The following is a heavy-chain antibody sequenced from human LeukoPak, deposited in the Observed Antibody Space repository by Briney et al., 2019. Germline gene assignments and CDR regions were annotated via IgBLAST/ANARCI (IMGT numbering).Heavy chain of an antibody. CDR1: GFTFSSYW. CDR2: INSDGNST. V-gene: IGHV3-74*01. D-gene: IGHD5-24*01. Sequence: QPGGSLRLSCAASGFTFSSYWMHWVRHAPGKGLVWVSRINSDGNSTSYADSVKGRFTISRDNAKNTLYLQMNSLRAEDTAVYYCARDSRDGYNPLFDYWGQGTLVTVSS. CDR3: ARDSRDGYNPLFDY. J-gene: IGHJ4*02.